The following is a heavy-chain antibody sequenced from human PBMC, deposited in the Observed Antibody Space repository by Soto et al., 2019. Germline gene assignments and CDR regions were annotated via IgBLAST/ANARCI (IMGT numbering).Heavy chain of an antibody. V-gene: IGHV1-18*01. CDR3: ARAGSYYDSSGYYYWTPFDY. D-gene: IGHD3-22*01. Sequence: GASVKVSCKASGYTFTSYGISWVRQAPGQGLEWMGWISAYNGNTNYAQKLQGRVTMTTDTSTSTAYMELRSLRSDDTAVYYCARAGSYYDSSGYYYWTPFDYWGQGTLVTVSS. J-gene: IGHJ4*02. CDR2: ISAYNGNT. CDR1: GYTFTSYG.